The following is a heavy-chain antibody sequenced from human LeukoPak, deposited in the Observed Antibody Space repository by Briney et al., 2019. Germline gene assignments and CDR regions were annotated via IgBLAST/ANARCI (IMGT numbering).Heavy chain of an antibody. Sequence: SETLSLTCAVYGGSFSGYYWTWIRQPPGKGLVWIGEINHSGSTNYNPSLKSRVTISVDTSKNQFSLKLSSVTAADTAVYYCARAITMVRGVRRYYGMDVWGKGTTVTVSS. V-gene: IGHV4-34*01. CDR3: ARAITMVRGVRRYYGMDV. D-gene: IGHD3-10*01. CDR2: INHSGST. CDR1: GGSFSGYY. J-gene: IGHJ6*04.